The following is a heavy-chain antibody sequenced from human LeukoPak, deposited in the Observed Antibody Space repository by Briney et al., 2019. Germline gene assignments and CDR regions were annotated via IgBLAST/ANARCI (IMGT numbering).Heavy chain of an antibody. V-gene: IGHV4-59*08. J-gene: IGHJ4*02. D-gene: IGHD6-19*01. Sequence: PSETLSLTCTVSGGSISGYYWSWIRQPPGKSLEWIGYFYNSGSTTYNPSLRSRVTISGDTSKNQLSLRLTSVTATDTAVYYCARPAGTGCWYYFDYWGQGSLVTVSS. CDR1: GGSISGYY. CDR3: ARPAGTGCWYYFDY. CDR2: FYNSGST.